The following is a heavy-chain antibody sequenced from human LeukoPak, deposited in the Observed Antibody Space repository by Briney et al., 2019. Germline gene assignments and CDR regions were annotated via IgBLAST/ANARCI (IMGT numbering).Heavy chain of an antibody. CDR2: INPNSGGT. CDR3: ATDRGGYDFNNWFDP. D-gene: IGHD5-12*01. J-gene: IGHJ5*02. V-gene: IGHV1-2*02. Sequence: ASVKVSCKASGYTFTGYYMHWVRQAPGQGLEWMGWINPNSGGTNYAQKFQGRVTMTEDTSTDTAYMELSSLRSEDTAVYYCATDRGGYDFNNWFDPWGQGTLVTVSS. CDR1: GYTFTGYY.